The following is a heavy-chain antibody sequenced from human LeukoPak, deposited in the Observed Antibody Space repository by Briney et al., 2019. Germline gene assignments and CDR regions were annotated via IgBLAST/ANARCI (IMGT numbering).Heavy chain of an antibody. J-gene: IGHJ4*02. CDR1: GFTFSSYS. Sequence: GGSLRLSCAASGFTFSSYSMNWVRQAPGKGLEWVSYISSSSSTIYYADSVKGRFTISRDNAKNSLYLQMNSLRAEDTAVYYCARAGDYVWGSYRYGYYFDYWGQGTLDTVSS. CDR2: ISSSSSTI. V-gene: IGHV3-48*04. D-gene: IGHD3-16*02. CDR3: ARAGDYVWGSYRYGYYFDY.